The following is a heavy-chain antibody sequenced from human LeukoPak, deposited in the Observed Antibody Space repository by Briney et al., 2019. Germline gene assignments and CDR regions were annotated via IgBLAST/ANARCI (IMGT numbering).Heavy chain of an antibody. CDR3: AKDRYCSGGSCYYDAFDI. CDR2: ISVSGGTT. J-gene: IGHJ3*02. D-gene: IGHD2-15*01. CDR1: GFTFSTFD. V-gene: IGHV3-23*01. Sequence: GGSLRLSCAASGFTFSTFDMTWVRQAPGKGLEWVSGISVSGGTTYYADSVKGRFSISRDNSKNTMYLQMNSLRAEDTAVYYCAKDRYCSGGSCYYDAFDIWGQGTMVTVSS.